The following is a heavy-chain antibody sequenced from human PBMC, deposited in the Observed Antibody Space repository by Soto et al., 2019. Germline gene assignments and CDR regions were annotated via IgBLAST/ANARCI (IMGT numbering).Heavy chain of an antibody. Sequence: QVQLVQSGSEVKTPGSSLKVSCKASGFTLSDYAISWVRQAPGQGLEWMGGIMPTVDSANYAQNFKGRLTISADESTSTASLDLSSLRSDDTAVYSCAVAAVRDIIDQDSSGMAVWGQGTTVIVSS. J-gene: IGHJ6*02. CDR1: GFTLSDYA. D-gene: IGHD3-10*01. CDR3: AVAAVRDIIDQDSSGMAV. V-gene: IGHV1-69*01. CDR2: IMPTVDSA.